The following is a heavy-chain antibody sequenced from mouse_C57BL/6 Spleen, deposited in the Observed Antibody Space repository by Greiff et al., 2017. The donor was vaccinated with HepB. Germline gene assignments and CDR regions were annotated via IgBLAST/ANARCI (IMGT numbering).Heavy chain of an antibody. CDR3: TFCKED. Sequence: EVQLQESGGGLVQPGGSMKLSCVASGFTFSNYWMHWVSQSPEKGLEWVAQIRLKSDNYATHYAVSVKGRFTISRDESKSSVYLQMNNLRAEDTGIYYCTFCKEDWGKGTTVTVSS. V-gene: IGHV6-3*01. D-gene: IGHD6-1*01. CDR1: GFTFSNYW. J-gene: IGHJ1*03. CDR2: IRLKSDNYAT.